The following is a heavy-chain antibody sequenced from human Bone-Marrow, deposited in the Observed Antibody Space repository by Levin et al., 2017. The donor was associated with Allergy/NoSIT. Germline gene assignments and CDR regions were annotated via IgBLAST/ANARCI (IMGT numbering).Heavy chain of an antibody. V-gene: IGHV1-46*01. CDR1: GYTFRDYY. D-gene: IGHD3-22*01. CDR2: INPSGGGT. J-gene: IGHJ4*02. Sequence: ASVKVSCKPSGYTFRDYYMHWVRQAPGQGLEWMGFINPSGGGTTYAQNFQGRVTVTRDTSTSTFYMELRSLRSDDTAVYYCARPDSSGYYDYWGQGTLVTVSS. CDR3: ARPDSSGYYDY.